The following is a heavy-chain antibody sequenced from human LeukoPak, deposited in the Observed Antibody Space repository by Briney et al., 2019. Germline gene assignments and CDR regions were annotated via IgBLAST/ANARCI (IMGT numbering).Heavy chain of an antibody. CDR1: GFTFSSYG. D-gene: IGHD2-2*01. Sequence: PGRSLRLSCAASGFTFSSYGMHWVRQAPGKGLEWVAVISYDGSSKIYADSVKGRFTISRDNYKNTLYLQMNSLRAEDTAVYYCATAAAPFDFWGQGTLVTVSS. CDR2: ISYDGSSK. J-gene: IGHJ4*02. V-gene: IGHV3-30*03. CDR3: ATAAAPFDF.